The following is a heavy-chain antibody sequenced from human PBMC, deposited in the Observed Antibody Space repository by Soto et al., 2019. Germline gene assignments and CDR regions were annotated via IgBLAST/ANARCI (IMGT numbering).Heavy chain of an antibody. CDR1: GGSICSSNW. V-gene: IGHV4-4*02. D-gene: IGHD6-13*01. CDR2: IYHSGST. J-gene: IGHJ6*02. Sequence: SETLSITCAVSGGSICSSNWWGWVRQPPGKGLEWIGEIYHSGSTNYNPSLKSRVTISVDKSKNQFSLKLSSVTAADTAVYYCARETAAKYYYYYGMDVWGQGTTVTVSS. CDR3: ARETAAKYYYYYGMDV.